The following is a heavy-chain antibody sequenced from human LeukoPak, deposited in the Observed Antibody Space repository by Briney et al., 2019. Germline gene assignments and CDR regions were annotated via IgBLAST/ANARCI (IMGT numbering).Heavy chain of an antibody. J-gene: IGHJ4*02. Sequence: GGSLRLSCAASGFTFSNYTIHWVRQAPGKGLEWVAVISYDGSNKNYADSVKGRFTISRDNSKNTLYLQMNSLRTEDTAVYYCARGPTYHDILTGYTIWGQGTLVTVSS. CDR3: ARGPTYHDILTGYTI. D-gene: IGHD3-9*01. V-gene: IGHV3-30-3*01. CDR1: GFTFSNYT. CDR2: ISYDGSNK.